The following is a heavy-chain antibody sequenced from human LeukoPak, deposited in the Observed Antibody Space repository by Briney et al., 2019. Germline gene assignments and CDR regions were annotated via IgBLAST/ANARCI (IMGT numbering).Heavy chain of an antibody. Sequence: SETLSLTCSVSGGSFSTYYWTWIRQPPGKGLEWIGYIFYSGNTDYNPSLKSRVTMSLDTSKNQFSLSLSSVTAADTAVYYCARAVTTFGVAVAKGFDCWGQGTLVTV. D-gene: IGHD4-17*01. CDR3: ARAVTTFGVAVAKGFDC. J-gene: IGHJ4*02. CDR1: GGSFSTYY. CDR2: IFYSGNT. V-gene: IGHV4-59*01.